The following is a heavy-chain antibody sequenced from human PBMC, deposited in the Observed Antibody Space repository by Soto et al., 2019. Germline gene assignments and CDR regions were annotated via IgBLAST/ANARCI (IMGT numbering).Heavy chain of an antibody. CDR3: ARDQGSYHYYYYYGMDV. CDR2: ISAYNGNT. J-gene: IGHJ6*02. CDR1: GYTFTSYG. Sequence: ASVKVSCKASGYTFTSYGISWVRQAPGQGLEWMGWISAYNGNTNYAQKLQGRVTMTTDTSTSTAYMELRSLRSDDTAVYYCARDQGSYHYYYYYGMDVWGQGTTVTVSS. D-gene: IGHD3-16*02. V-gene: IGHV1-18*01.